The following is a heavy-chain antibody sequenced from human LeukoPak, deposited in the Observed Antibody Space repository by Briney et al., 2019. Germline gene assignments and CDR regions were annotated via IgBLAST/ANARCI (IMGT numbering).Heavy chain of an antibody. V-gene: IGHV3-23*01. CDR1: GFVFSDYA. CDR3: ARDPGVVAFHYLDY. CDR2: IGGAGGST. J-gene: IGHJ4*02. D-gene: IGHD3-3*01. Sequence: GGSLRLSCVASGFVFSDYAMTWVRQAPGKGLEWVSVIGGAGGSTYYADSVKGRFSISRDNSKNTVYLQMNNLRADDTAVYYCARDPGVVAFHYLDYWGQGTLVTVSS.